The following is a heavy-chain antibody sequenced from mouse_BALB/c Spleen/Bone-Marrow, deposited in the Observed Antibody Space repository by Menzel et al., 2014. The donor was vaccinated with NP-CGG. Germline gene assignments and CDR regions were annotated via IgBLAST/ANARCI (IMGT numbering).Heavy chain of an antibody. D-gene: IGHD3-2*02. CDR1: GFTLSSYA. CDR3: ARSPQRDYAMDY. J-gene: IGHJ4*01. CDR2: ISSGGSYT. V-gene: IGHV5-9-4*01. Sequence: EVKLVESGGGLVKPGGSLKLSCAASGFTLSSYAMSWVRQSPEKRLEWVAEISSGGSYTYYPDTVTGRFTISRDNAKNTLYLEMSSLRSEDTAMYYCARSPQRDYAMDYWGQGTSVTVSS.